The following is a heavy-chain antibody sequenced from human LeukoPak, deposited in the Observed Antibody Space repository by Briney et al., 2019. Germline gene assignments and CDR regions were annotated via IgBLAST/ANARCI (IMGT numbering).Heavy chain of an antibody. V-gene: IGHV4-34*01. CDR3: ARGGGVSVVWFPYNWFDP. Sequence: PSETLSLTCAVYGGSFSGYYWSWIRQPPGKGVEWIGEINHSGSTNYNPSLKSRVTISVDTSKNQFSLKLSSVTAADTAVYYCARGGGVSVVWFPYNWFDPWGQGTLVTVSS. D-gene: IGHD2-8*02. J-gene: IGHJ5*02. CDR2: INHSGST. CDR1: GGSFSGYY.